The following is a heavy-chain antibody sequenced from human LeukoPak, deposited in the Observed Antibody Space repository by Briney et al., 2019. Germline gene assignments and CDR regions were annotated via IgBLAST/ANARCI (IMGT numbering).Heavy chain of an antibody. Sequence: SETLSLTCAVSGSSISSGGYSWSWIRQPPGKGLEWIEYIYHSGSTYYNPSLKSRVTISVDRSKNQFSLKLSSVTAADTAVYYCARRGPFYGDYVGGWFDPWGQGTLVTVSS. V-gene: IGHV4-30-2*01. J-gene: IGHJ5*02. CDR2: IYHSGST. D-gene: IGHD4-17*01. CDR1: GSSISSGGYS. CDR3: ARRGPFYGDYVGGWFDP.